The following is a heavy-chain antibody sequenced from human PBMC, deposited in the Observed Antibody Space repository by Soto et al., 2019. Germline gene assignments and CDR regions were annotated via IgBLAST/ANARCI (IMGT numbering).Heavy chain of an antibody. CDR2: ISWNSGSI. Sequence: GGSLRLSCAASGFTFEDYAMHWARQAPGKGLEWVSGISWNSGSIGYADSVKGRFTISRDNAKNSLYLQMNSLRAEDTALYYCAKDIGRITIFPDAFDIWGQGTMVTVSS. J-gene: IGHJ3*02. V-gene: IGHV3-9*01. CDR1: GFTFEDYA. CDR3: AKDIGRITIFPDAFDI. D-gene: IGHD3-3*01.